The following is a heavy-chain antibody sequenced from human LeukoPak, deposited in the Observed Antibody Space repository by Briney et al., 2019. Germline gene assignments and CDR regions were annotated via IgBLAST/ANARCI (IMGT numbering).Heavy chain of an antibody. D-gene: IGHD6-13*01. CDR1: SGSIRSYY. J-gene: IGHJ4*02. Sequence: SETLSLTCTVSSGSIRSYYWSWIRQFPEKRQEWIGYIYYSGSTSYNPSLKSRVTISVDTSKNQFSLKLNSVTAADTAVYYCARDRSSWSFADWGQGTLVTVSS. CDR2: IYYSGST. CDR3: ARDRSSWSFAD. V-gene: IGHV4-59*01.